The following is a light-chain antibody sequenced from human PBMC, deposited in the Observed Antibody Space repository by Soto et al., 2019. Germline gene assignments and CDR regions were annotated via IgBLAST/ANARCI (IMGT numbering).Light chain of an antibody. CDR2: KNN. J-gene: IGLJ3*02. CDR1: SSNIGSNY. V-gene: IGLV1-47*01. Sequence: QSVLTQPPSASGTPGQRVTISCSGSSSNIGSNYVYCYQQLPGTAPKLLIYKNNQRPSGVPVRFSGSKSGTSASLAISGLRSEDEADDYCAAWDDSLSGAVFGGGTKLTVL. CDR3: AAWDDSLSGAV.